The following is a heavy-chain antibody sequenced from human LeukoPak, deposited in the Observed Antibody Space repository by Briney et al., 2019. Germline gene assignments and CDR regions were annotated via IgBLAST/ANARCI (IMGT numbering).Heavy chain of an antibody. CDR3: ARHSTTAGTEYAFDI. D-gene: IGHD2-2*01. Sequence: PSETLSLTCTVSGGSISNYYWSWIRQPPGKGLEWIGYIYYSGSTNYNPSLKSRVTISVDTSKNQFSLKLSSVTAADTAVYYCARHSTTAGTEYAFDIWGQGTMVTVSS. J-gene: IGHJ3*02. CDR2: IYYSGST. V-gene: IGHV4-59*08. CDR1: GGSISNYY.